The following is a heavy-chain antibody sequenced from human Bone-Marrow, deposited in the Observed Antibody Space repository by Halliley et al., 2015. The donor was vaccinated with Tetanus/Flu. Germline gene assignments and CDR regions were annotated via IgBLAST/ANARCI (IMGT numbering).Heavy chain of an antibody. D-gene: IGHD2-15*01. Sequence: SSYTNYADSVNGRFTISRNNAKNSLYLQMNSLRVEDTVVYFCVRGPSNCSGGNCYYYYSLDVWGQGSTVIVSS. CDR3: VRGPSNCSGGNCYYYYSLDV. J-gene: IGHJ6*02. CDR2: SSYT. V-gene: IGHV3-11*05.